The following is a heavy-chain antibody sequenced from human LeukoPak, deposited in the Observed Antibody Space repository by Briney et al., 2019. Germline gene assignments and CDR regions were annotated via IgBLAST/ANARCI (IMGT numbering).Heavy chain of an antibody. J-gene: IGHJ4*02. D-gene: IGHD3-10*01. CDR1: GFTFNIYG. CDR3: AKGRDYYGSGSDY. Sequence: GGSLRLSCAASGFTFNIYGMHWVRQAPGKGLEWVAGISYDEMYQYYADSVKGRFTISRDNSKNTLFLQMNSLRAEDTAIYYCAKGRDYYGSGSDYWGQGTLVTVSS. CDR2: ISYDEMYQ. V-gene: IGHV3-30*18.